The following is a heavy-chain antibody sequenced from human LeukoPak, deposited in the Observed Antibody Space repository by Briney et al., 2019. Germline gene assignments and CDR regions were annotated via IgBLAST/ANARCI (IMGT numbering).Heavy chain of an antibody. Sequence: PSETLSLTCTVSGGPISSSSYYWGWIRRPPGKGLEWIGSIYYSGSTYYNPSLKSRVTISVDTSKNQFSLKLSSVTAADTAVYYCARQTGKKYCSGGSCYSGPDYWGQGTLVTVSS. D-gene: IGHD2-15*01. J-gene: IGHJ4*02. CDR1: GGPISSSSYY. CDR3: ARQTGKKYCSGGSCYSGPDY. V-gene: IGHV4-39*01. CDR2: IYYSGST.